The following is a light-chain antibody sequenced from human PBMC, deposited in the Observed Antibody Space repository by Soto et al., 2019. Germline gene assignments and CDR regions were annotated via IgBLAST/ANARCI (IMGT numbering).Light chain of an antibody. CDR2: EVN. J-gene: IGLJ3*02. CDR1: SSDIGVYVY. Sequence: QSVLTQPASVSGSPGQSITISCTGTSSDIGVYVYVSWYQQHPGKAPKLIIFEVNNRPSGISNRFSGSKSGNTASLTISGLQADDEADYYCSSFTKTKTWVFGGGTKLTVL. CDR3: SSFTKTKTWV. V-gene: IGLV2-14*01.